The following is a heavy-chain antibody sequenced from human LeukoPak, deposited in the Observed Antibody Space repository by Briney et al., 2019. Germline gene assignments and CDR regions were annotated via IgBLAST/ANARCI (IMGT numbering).Heavy chain of an antibody. D-gene: IGHD3-10*01. V-gene: IGHV3-20*04. CDR2: IDWNGAST. CDR3: ARGSTMVSDY. Sequence: GGSLRLSCAASGFTFDDCGMSWVGQVAGQGLEWVSGIDWNGASTGYADSVKGRFTISRDNAKKSLYLQMNSLRAEDTALYYCARGSTMVSDYWGQGTLVTVSS. J-gene: IGHJ4*02. CDR1: GFTFDDCG.